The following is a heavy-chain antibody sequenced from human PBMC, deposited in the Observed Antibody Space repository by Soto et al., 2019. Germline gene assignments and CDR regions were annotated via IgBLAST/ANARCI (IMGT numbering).Heavy chain of an antibody. Sequence: QVHLVQSGAEVKKPGSSVKVSCKVSGGTFTRYAISWVRQAPGQGLEWMGGIVPIFGTTNYAQRLQGRVTITTGESANTAHMELSDLTCEDTAVYYCARPYEGGYSSNHHYYYALDVWGQGTTVTV. D-gene: IGHD3-22*01. CDR3: ARPYEGGYSSNHHYYYALDV. CDR2: IVPIFGTT. J-gene: IGHJ6*02. V-gene: IGHV1-69*01. CDR1: GGTFTRYA.